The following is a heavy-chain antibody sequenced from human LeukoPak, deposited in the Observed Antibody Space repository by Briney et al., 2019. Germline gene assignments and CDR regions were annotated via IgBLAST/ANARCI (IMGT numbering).Heavy chain of an antibody. J-gene: IGHJ4*02. CDR3: ARAPRGSGDFDY. Sequence: SRTLSLTCAISGDRVSSNSAAWNWIRQSPSRGLEWLGRTYYRSKWYNDYAVSVQSRITVNPDTSKNQSSLQLNSMTPEDTAVYYCARAPRGSGDFDYWGRGTLVTVSS. CDR2: TYYRSKWYN. V-gene: IGHV6-1*01. CDR1: GDRVSSNSAA. D-gene: IGHD3-16*01.